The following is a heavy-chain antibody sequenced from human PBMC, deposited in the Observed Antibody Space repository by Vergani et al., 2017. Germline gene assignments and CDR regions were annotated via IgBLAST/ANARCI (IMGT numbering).Heavy chain of an antibody. CDR2: ISYDGTKK. CDR3: ATKSXGTPGCQIGYFRE. D-gene: IGHD1-1*01. Sequence: QVHLVESGGGVVQPGRSLILSCVVSGFTSSYYGMHWVRQAPGKGLEWVAVISYDGTKKYYADSVKARFTISRDNSKSTLYLQMNSLRTEDTAVYYCATKSXGTPGCQIGYFREWGQGTLVTVSS. J-gene: IGHJ1*01. V-gene: IGHV3-30*03. CDR1: GFTSSYYG.